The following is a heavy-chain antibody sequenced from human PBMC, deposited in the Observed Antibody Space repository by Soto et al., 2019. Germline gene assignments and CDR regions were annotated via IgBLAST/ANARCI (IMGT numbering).Heavy chain of an antibody. Sequence: GGSLRLSCAASGFSSSSYAMNWVRQAPGKGLGWLSFISHRGTTIYYADSVKGRFTISRDNARNSLYLEMNSRRDDDTAVYYCARLGFCTDINCNHYFYYYAMDVWGQGTTVTVSS. CDR1: GFSSSSYA. D-gene: IGHD2-8*02. J-gene: IGHJ6*02. V-gene: IGHV3-48*02. CDR3: ARLGFCTDINCNHYFYYYAMDV. CDR2: ISHRGTTI.